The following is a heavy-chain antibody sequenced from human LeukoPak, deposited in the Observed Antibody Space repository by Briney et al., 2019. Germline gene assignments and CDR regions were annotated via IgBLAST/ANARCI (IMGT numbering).Heavy chain of an antibody. CDR3: AREARIAAAGTYYYYGMDV. V-gene: IGHV3-53*01. J-gene: IGHJ6*02. CDR1: GFTVSSNY. Sequence: LGGSLRLSCAASGFTVSSNYMSWVRQAPGKGLEWVSVIYIGGSTYYADSVKGRFTISRDNSKNTLYLQMNSLRAEDTAVYYCAREARIAAAGTYYYYGMDVWGQGTTVTVSS. CDR2: IYIGGST. D-gene: IGHD6-13*01.